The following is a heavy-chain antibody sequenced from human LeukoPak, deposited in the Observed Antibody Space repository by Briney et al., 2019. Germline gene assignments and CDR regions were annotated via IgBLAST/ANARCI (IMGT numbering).Heavy chain of an antibody. D-gene: IGHD2/OR15-2a*01. V-gene: IGHV4-39*07. Sequence: SETLSLTCTVSSGSISTSNYYWCWVRQPPGKALEGVGNIFYSGSTYYSRSLKSRFTISLDTSRNQFSLKLNSVTAADTAAYYCAKSNVYGLIEIWGKGKMVTV. CDR1: SGSISTSNYY. J-gene: IGHJ3*02. CDR3: AKSNVYGLIEI. CDR2: IFYSGST.